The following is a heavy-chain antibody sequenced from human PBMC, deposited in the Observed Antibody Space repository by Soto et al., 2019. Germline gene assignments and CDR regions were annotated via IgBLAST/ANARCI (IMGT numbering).Heavy chain of an antibody. V-gene: IGHV1-69*12. CDR3: ARGKDWQQVGGNYYYIMDV. CDR2: IMPVFPTP. J-gene: IGHJ6*01. D-gene: IGHD3-9*01. CDR1: GGAFRTSA. Sequence: QVQLVQSGAEVKKPGSSVKVSCKSSGGAFRTSAISWVRQSPGQGLEWMGGIMPVFPTPDYAQKFQGRVTITADESTGTAYMELSSLRSEQTAVYYCARGKDWQQVGGNYYYIMDVWGQGTMVIVSS.